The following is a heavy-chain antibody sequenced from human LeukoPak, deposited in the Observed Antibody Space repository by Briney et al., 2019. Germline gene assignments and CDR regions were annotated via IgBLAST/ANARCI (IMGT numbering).Heavy chain of an antibody. J-gene: IGHJ6*03. V-gene: IGHV4-34*01. CDR2: INHSGST. CDR1: GGSFSGYY. CDR3: ARHPRITMVRGVINHYYMDV. Sequence: SETLSLTCAVYGGSFSGYYWSWIRQPPGKGLEWIGEINHSGSTNYYPSLKSRVTISVDMSKNQFSLKLSSVTAADTAVYYCARHPRITMVRGVINHYYMDVWGKGTTVTISS. D-gene: IGHD3-10*01.